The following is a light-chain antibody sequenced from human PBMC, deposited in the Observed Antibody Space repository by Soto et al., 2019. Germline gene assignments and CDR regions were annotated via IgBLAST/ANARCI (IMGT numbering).Light chain of an antibody. J-gene: IGLJ2*01. CDR3: QAWDSSTVV. CDR2: QDS. Sequence: SYELTQPPSVSVSPGQTASITCSGAKLRHKYASWYQQKPGQSPVLVIYQDSKRPSGIPERFSGSNSGNTATLTISGTQAMDEADYYCQAWDSSTVVFGGGTKLTVL. V-gene: IGLV3-1*01. CDR1: KLRHKY.